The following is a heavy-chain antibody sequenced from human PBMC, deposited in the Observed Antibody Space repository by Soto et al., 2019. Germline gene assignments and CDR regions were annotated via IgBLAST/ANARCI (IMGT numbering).Heavy chain of an antibody. V-gene: IGHV3-30-3*01. CDR2: ISYDGSNK. CDR3: ARANSWEGMDV. J-gene: IGHJ6*02. CDR1: GFTFSSYA. Sequence: LSLSCAASGFTFSSYAMHWVRLAPGKGVEGVAVISYDGSNKYYGDSVKGRFTMSRDNTKIPLYLQMNDLRAEDTCACECARANSWEGMDVWGQGTTVTVSS. D-gene: IGHD6-13*01.